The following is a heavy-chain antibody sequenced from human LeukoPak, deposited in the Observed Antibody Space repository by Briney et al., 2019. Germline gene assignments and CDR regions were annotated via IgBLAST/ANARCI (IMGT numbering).Heavy chain of an antibody. D-gene: IGHD1-26*01. V-gene: IGHV1-46*01. CDR1: GYTFTSNY. CDR3: AREIVGTPWVDY. Sequence: GASVKVSCKAFGYTFTSNYMHWVRQAPGQGPEWMGVISPSGGSTTYAQKFQGRVTLTRDMSTSTDYLELSSLRSEDTAVYYCAREIVGTPWVDYWGQGTLVTVSS. J-gene: IGHJ4*02. CDR2: ISPSGGST.